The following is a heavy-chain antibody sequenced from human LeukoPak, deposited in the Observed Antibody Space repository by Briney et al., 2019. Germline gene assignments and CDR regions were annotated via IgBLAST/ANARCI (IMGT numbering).Heavy chain of an antibody. J-gene: IGHJ4*02. V-gene: IGHV4-59*12. D-gene: IGHD1-26*01. CDR1: GGSISSYY. Sequence: SETLSLTCTVSGGSISSYYWSWIRQPPGKGLEWIGYIYYSGSTYYNPSLRSRVTISVDTSKNQFSLKLSSVTAADTAVYYCAKSVGLPSPFDYWGQGTLVTVSS. CDR3: AKSVGLPSPFDY. CDR2: IYYSGST.